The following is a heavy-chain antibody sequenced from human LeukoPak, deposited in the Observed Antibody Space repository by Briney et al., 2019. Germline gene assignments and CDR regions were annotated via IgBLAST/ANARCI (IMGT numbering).Heavy chain of an antibody. CDR1: GGSISSYY. CDR2: IYYGGST. D-gene: IGHD3-10*02. J-gene: IGHJ4*02. V-gene: IGHV4-59*01. Sequence: SETLSLTCTVSGGSISSYYWSWIRQPPGKGLEWIGYIYYGGSTNYNPSLKSRVTISVDTSKNQFSLKLSSVTAADTAVYYCARGVPLFNYCDYWGQGTLVTVPS. CDR3: ARGVPLFNYCDY.